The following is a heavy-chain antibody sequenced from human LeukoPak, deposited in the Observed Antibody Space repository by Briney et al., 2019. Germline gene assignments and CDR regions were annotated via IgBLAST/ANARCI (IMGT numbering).Heavy chain of an antibody. J-gene: IGHJ3*02. V-gene: IGHV1-69*05. CDR2: IIPIFGTA. CDR1: GGTFSSYA. Sequence: SVKVSCKASGGTFSSYAISWVRQAPGQGLEWMGRIIPIFGTANYAQKFQGRVTITTDESTSTAYMELSSLRSEDTAVYYCARGDSITDDAFDIWGQGTMVTVSS. D-gene: IGHD2-21*01. CDR3: ARGDSITDDAFDI.